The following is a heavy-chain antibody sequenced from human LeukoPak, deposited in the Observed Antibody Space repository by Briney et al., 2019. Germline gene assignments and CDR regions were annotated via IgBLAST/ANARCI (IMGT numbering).Heavy chain of an antibody. CDR3: ARREGYYFEY. J-gene: IGHJ4*02. CDR2: IGGYGDGT. CDR1: GFMLNNYI. V-gene: IGHV3-23*01. D-gene: IGHD1-26*01. Sequence: GGSLRLSCAASGFMLNNYIMSWVRQAPRKGLEWVSSIGGYGDGTDHADSVKGRFSISRDFSKNTLYLEMSSLRADDTAVYFCARREGYYFEYWGQGALVTVSS.